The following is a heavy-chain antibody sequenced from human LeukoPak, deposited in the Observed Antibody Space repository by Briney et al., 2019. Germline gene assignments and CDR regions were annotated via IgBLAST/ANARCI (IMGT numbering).Heavy chain of an antibody. CDR2: INQSGST. CDR1: GGSFSGYY. Sequence: SETLSLTCAVYGGSFSGYYWSWIRRPPGKGLEWSGEINQSGSTNYNPSLKSRVTISVGTSKNQFSLNLSSVTAADTAVYYCARTPQIAARPYYFDYWGQGTLVTVSS. CDR3: ARTPQIAARPYYFDY. V-gene: IGHV4-34*01. D-gene: IGHD6-6*01. J-gene: IGHJ4*02.